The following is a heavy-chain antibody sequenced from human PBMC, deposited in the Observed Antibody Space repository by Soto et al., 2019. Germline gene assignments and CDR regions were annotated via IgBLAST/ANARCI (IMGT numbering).Heavy chain of an antibody. CDR2: IKQDGSEK. Sequence: EGSLRLSCAASGFTCSSYWMSWVRQAPGKGLEWVANIKQDGSEKYYVDSVKGRFTISRDNAKNSLYLQMNSLRAEDTAVYYCARDGDCTNGVCYTIDYWGQGTLVTVSS. CDR3: ARDGDCTNGVCYTIDY. CDR1: GFTCSSYW. D-gene: IGHD2-8*01. V-gene: IGHV3-7*03. J-gene: IGHJ4*02.